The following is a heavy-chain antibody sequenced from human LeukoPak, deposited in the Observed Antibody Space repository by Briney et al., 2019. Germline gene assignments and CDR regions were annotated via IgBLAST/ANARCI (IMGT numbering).Heavy chain of an antibody. CDR1: GFTFSSYW. CDR3: ARDNYQPAIWSGYYTGIDY. Sequence: GGSLRLSCAASGFTFSSYWMSWVRQAPGKGLEWVANIKKDGSEKYYVDSVKGRFTISRDNAKNSLYLQMNSLRAEDTAVYYCARDNYQPAIWSGYYTGIDYWGQGTLVTVSS. J-gene: IGHJ4*02. V-gene: IGHV3-7*03. CDR2: IKKDGSEK. D-gene: IGHD3-3*01.